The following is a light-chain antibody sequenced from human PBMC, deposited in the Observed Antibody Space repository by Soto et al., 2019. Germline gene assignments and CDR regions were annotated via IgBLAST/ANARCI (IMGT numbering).Light chain of an antibody. Sequence: EIVMTQSPATLSVSPGERATLSCRASQSVDSDLAWYQQTPGQAPRLLIYSASTRATGVPARFSGSGSGTEFTRTISSLQPEDFAVFYCQQYNNWPRMTFGQGTKVEIK. CDR3: QQYNNWPRMT. CDR1: QSVDSD. V-gene: IGKV3-15*01. CDR2: SAS. J-gene: IGKJ1*01.